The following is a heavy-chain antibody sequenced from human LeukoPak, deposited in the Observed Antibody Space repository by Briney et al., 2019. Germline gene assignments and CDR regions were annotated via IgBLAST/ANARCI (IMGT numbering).Heavy chain of an antibody. CDR2: ISAGRSSI. CDR3: VRGGASLPDF. D-gene: IGHD3-16*01. Sequence: GGSLRLSCVASGFTFSNYGMNWVRQAPGKGLEWVSYISAGRSSISSADSVKRRFSISRDNAMNSLYLQLNSLTPEDTAIYYCVRGGASLPDFWGQGTLVTVSS. V-gene: IGHV3-48*01. CDR1: GFTFSNYG. J-gene: IGHJ4*02.